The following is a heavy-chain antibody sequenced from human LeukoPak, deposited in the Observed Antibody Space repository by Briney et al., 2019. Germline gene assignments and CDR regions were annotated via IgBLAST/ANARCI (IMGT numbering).Heavy chain of an antibody. D-gene: IGHD6-19*01. CDR3: ATAPARSDNFDY. J-gene: IGHJ4*02. V-gene: IGHV1-2*02. CDR1: GYTFTGYY. Sequence: ASVKVSCKASGYTFTGYYMHWVRQAPGQGLEWMGWVNPNSGGTNYAQKFQGRVTMTRDTSISTAYMELSSLRSEDTAVYYCATAPARSDNFDYWGQGTLVTASS. CDR2: VNPNSGGT.